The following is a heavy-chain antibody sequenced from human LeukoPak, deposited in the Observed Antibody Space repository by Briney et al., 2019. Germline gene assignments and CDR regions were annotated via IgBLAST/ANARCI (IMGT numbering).Heavy chain of an antibody. J-gene: IGHJ5*02. CDR3: ARISHSFNWFDP. D-gene: IGHD3-3*02. CDR2: MNPNSGNT. V-gene: IGHV1-8*03. CDR1: GYTFINYY. Sequence: EASVKLSCKASGYTFINYYMSWVRQATGQGLEWMAYMNPNSGNTDYAHKFQGRVTITRNTSISTAYMQLSSLRSEDTAVYYCARISHSFNWFDPWGQGTLVTVSS.